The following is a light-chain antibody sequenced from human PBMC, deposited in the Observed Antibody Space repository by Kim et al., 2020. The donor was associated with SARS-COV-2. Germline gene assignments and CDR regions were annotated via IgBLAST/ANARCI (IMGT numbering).Light chain of an antibody. CDR3: QAWDSSTGV. Sequence: SVSPGQTASITCSGDKLGDKYACWYQQKPGQSPVLVIYQDSKRPSGIPERFSGSNSGNTATLTISGSQAMDEADYYCQAWDSSTGVFGTGTKVTVL. V-gene: IGLV3-1*01. CDR1: KLGDKY. J-gene: IGLJ1*01. CDR2: QDS.